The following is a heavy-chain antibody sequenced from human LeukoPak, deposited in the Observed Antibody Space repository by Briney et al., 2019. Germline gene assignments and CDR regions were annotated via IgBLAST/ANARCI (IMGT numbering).Heavy chain of an antibody. J-gene: IGHJ4*02. CDR3: ARDQLGAVLYFDY. V-gene: IGHV3-23*01. CDR2: IRADAVTT. D-gene: IGHD1-1*01. Sequence: GGSLRLSCAASGFIFSSYSMNWVRQAPGKGLEWVSGIRADAVTTYYADSVKGRFTISRDNSKNTLYLQINSLRVEDTAVYYCARDQLGAVLYFDYWGQGALVTVSS. CDR1: GFIFSSYS.